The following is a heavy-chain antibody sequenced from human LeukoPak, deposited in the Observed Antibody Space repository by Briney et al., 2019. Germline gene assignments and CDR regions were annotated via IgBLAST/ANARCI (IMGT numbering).Heavy chain of an antibody. V-gene: IGHV3-30*18. CDR3: AKEYYDILTGYSNYYYYGMDV. J-gene: IGHJ6*02. Sequence: GGSLRLSCAASGFTFSSYGMHWVRQAPGKGLEWVAVISYDGSNKYYADSVEGRFTISRDNSKNTLYLQMNSLRAEDTAVYYCAKEYYDILTGYSNYYYYGMDVWGQGTTVTVSS. D-gene: IGHD3-9*01. CDR1: GFTFSSYG. CDR2: ISYDGSNK.